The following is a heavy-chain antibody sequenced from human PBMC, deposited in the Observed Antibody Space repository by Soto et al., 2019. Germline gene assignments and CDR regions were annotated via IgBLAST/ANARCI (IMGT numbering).Heavy chain of an antibody. CDR2: ISAYNGNT. CDR3: ARGAGCSSTSCYLGLYYYYYGMDV. D-gene: IGHD2-2*01. J-gene: IGHJ6*02. CDR1: GYTFTGYG. Sequence: ASVKVSCKASGYTFTGYGISWVRQAPGQGLEWMGWISAYNGNTNYAQKLQGRVTMTTDTSTSTAYMELRSLRSDDTAVYYCARGAGCSSTSCYLGLYYYYYGMDVWGQGTTVTVSS. V-gene: IGHV1-18*01.